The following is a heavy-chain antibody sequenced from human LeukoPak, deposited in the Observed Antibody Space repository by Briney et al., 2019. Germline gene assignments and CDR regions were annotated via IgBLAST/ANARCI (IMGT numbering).Heavy chain of an antibody. J-gene: IGHJ6*02. CDR3: ARERERIGYCSGGSCPENYYHYYGMDV. V-gene: IGHV3-48*01. CDR1: GFTFSSYS. Sequence: GGSLRLSCAASGFTFSSYSMNWVRQAPGKGLEWVSYISSSSSTIYYADSVKGRFTISRDNAKNSLYLQMNSLRAEDTAVYYCARERERIGYCSGGSCPENYYHYYGMDVWGQGTTVTVSS. D-gene: IGHD2-15*01. CDR2: ISSSSSTI.